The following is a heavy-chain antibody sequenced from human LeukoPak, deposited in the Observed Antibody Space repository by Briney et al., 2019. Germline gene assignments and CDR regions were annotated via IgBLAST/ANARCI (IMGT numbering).Heavy chain of an antibody. J-gene: IGHJ4*02. Sequence: ASVKVSCKASGYTFTSYNINWVRQTTRQGLERMGWMNPNRGNTGYAQKFQGRVTMTRNTSISTAYMELSSMRSEDTAVYYCARGLRSYYDFWSGIQGDYWGQGTLVTVSS. CDR3: ARGLRSYYDFWSGIQGDY. CDR2: MNPNRGNT. V-gene: IGHV1-8*01. CDR1: GYTFTSYN. D-gene: IGHD3-3*01.